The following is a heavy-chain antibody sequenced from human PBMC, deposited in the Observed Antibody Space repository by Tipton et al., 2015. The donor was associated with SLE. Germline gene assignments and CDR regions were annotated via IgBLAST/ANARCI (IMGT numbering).Heavy chain of an antibody. CDR3: ARDVGQQLVLFDY. D-gene: IGHD4-11*01. J-gene: IGHJ4*02. Sequence: LRLSCAVYGGSFSDYYWSWIRQTPGKGLEWIGEINHNGDTNYNPSLKSRVTMSVDMSKNQFSLNLRSVTAADTAVYYCARDVGQQLVLFDYWGQGKLVTVSS. CDR2: INHNGDT. CDR1: GGSFSDYY. V-gene: IGHV4-34*01.